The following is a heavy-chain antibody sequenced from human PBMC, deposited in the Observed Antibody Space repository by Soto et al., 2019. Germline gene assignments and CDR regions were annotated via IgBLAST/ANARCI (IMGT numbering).Heavy chain of an antibody. CDR3: ARALSLRYFDWLPEVYYYYYYGMDV. J-gene: IGHJ6*02. D-gene: IGHD3-9*01. V-gene: IGHV3-30-3*01. Sequence: PGGPLRPSFAASGLPSRGYVWHGVRQAQARGRGGVAVISYDGSNKYYADSVKGRFTISRDNSKNTLYLQMNSLRAEDTAVYYCARALSLRYFDWLPEVYYYYYYGMDVWGQGTTVTVSS. CDR1: GLPSRGYV. CDR2: ISYDGSNK.